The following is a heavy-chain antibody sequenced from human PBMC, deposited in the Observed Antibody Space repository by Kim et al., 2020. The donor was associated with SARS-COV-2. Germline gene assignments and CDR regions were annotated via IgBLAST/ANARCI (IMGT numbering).Heavy chain of an antibody. CDR3: AKGSGWFFDY. Sequence: NTYDADAVKGRFTISRDNSKNTLYLQMNSLRAEDTAVYYCAKGSGWFFDYWGQGTLGTVSS. V-gene: IGHV3-30*02. D-gene: IGHD6-19*01. J-gene: IGHJ4*02. CDR2: NT.